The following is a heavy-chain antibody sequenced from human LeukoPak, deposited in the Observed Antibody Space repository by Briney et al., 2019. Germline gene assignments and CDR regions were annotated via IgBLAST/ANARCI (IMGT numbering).Heavy chain of an antibody. V-gene: IGHV3-7*04. D-gene: IGHD1-26*01. CDR1: GFTFGSYW. Sequence: GGSLILSCAASGFTFGSYWMGWGRQAPGKGLEWVANIHPDGGENHYVGSVKGRFTISRDNAKNSLYLQMNSLRAEDTAVYYCARDLGYYRADYWGQGTLVTVSS. CDR2: IHPDGGEN. J-gene: IGHJ4*02. CDR3: ARDLGYYRADY.